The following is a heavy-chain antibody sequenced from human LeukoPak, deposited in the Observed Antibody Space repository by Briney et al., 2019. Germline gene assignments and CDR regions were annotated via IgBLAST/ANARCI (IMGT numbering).Heavy chain of an antibody. V-gene: IGHV4-34*01. Sequence: SENLSLTCAVYGGSFSGYYWSWIRQPPGKGLEWIGEINHSGSTNYNSSLKSRVTISVDTSKNQFSLKLSSVIAADTAMYYCARRLLGYCSGGSCYSGYFQHWGQGTLSPSPQ. CDR1: GGSFSGYY. CDR2: INHSGST. CDR3: ARRLLGYCSGGSCYSGYFQH. D-gene: IGHD2-15*01. J-gene: IGHJ1*01.